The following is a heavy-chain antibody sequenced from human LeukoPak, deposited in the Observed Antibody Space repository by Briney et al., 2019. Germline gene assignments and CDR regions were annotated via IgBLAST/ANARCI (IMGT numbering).Heavy chain of an antibody. Sequence: PGGSLRLSCAASGFTFSSYSMNWVRQAPGKGLEWVSAISGSGGSTYYADSVKGWFTISRDNSKNTLYLQMNSLRAEDTAVYYCAKIVGAKGENAFDIWGQGTMVTVSS. CDR2: ISGSGGST. V-gene: IGHV3-23*01. CDR1: GFTFSSYS. CDR3: AKIVGAKGENAFDI. D-gene: IGHD1-26*01. J-gene: IGHJ3*02.